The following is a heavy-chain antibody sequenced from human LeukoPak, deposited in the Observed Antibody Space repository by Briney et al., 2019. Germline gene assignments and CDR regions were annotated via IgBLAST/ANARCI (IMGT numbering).Heavy chain of an antibody. CDR3: AKVTGIAAAGFDY. V-gene: IGHV3-23*01. CDR2: ISGSGGST. Sequence: GGSLRLSCAASGFTFSCYAMSWVRQAPGKGLEWVSAISGSGGSTYYASSVKGRFTISRDNSKNTLYLQMNSLRAEDTAVYYCAKVTGIAAAGFDYWGQGTLVTVSS. J-gene: IGHJ4*02. D-gene: IGHD6-13*01. CDR1: GFTFSCYA.